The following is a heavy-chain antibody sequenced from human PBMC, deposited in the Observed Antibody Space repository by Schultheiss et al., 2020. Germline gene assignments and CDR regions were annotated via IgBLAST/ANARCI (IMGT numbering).Heavy chain of an antibody. V-gene: IGHV3-53*01. D-gene: IGHD6-19*01. Sequence: GGSLRLSCAASGFTVSSAWMNWVRQVPGKGLEWVSTISVSGDSTYYADSVKGRFTISRDNSKNTLYLQMNSLRAEDTAVYYCARVGQWLVPPDYWGQGTLVTVSS. CDR2: ISVSGDST. CDR1: GFTVSSAW. CDR3: ARVGQWLVPPDY. J-gene: IGHJ4*02.